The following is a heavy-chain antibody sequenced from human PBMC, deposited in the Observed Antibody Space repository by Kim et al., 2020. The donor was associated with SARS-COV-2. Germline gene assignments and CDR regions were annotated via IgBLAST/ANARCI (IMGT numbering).Heavy chain of an antibody. J-gene: IGHJ5*02. Sequence: SETLSLTCAVYGGSFSGYYWSWIRQPPGKGLEWIGEINHSGSTNYNPSLKSRVTISVDTSKNQFSLKLSSVTAADTAVYYCARVFGGGYYYGSGNPYNWFDPWGQGTRITVSS. V-gene: IGHV4-34*01. CDR3: ARVFGGGYYYGSGNPYNWFDP. CDR2: INHSGST. D-gene: IGHD3-10*01. CDR1: GGSFSGYY.